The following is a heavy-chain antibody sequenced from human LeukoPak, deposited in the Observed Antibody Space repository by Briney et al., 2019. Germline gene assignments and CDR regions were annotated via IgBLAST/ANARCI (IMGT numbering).Heavy chain of an antibody. V-gene: IGHV1-58*01. J-gene: IGHJ4*02. D-gene: IGHD2-2*01. CDR2: IVVGSGNT. CDR3: AADQRGAQGPYANY. CDR1: GFTFTSSA. Sequence: SVKVACKASGFTFTSSAVQWVRQARGQRHEWIGWIVVGSGNTNYAQKFQERVTITRDMSTSTAYMELSSLRSEDTAVYYCAADQRGAQGPYANYWGQGTLVTVSS.